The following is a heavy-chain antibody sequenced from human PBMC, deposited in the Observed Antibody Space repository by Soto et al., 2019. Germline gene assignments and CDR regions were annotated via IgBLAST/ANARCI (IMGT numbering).Heavy chain of an antibody. D-gene: IGHD2-2*01. CDR1: GFTFSDYY. CDR3: ARDSGCGASCYSVSYYYAMDV. Sequence: QVQVVESGGGLVKPGGSLRLSCAASGFTFSDYYMSWIRQAPGKWLEWLAYISSSTNYTNYADSVKGRFTISRDNAKNSLYLQMNNLRVEDTAVYYCARDSGCGASCYSVSYYYAMDVWGPGTTVTVSS. CDR2: ISSSTNYT. V-gene: IGHV3-11*06. J-gene: IGHJ6*02.